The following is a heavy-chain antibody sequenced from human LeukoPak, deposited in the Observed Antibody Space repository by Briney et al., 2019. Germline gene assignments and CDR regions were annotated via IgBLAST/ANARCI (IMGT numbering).Heavy chain of an antibody. CDR2: IWYDGSNK. V-gene: IGHV3-33*01. Sequence: GGSLRLSCAASGFTFSSYGMHWVRQAPGKGLEWVAVIWYDGSNKYYAESVKGRFTISRDNSRNTVFLQMNSLRAEDTAIYYCATDISTHYFGSWGQGTLVTVSS. D-gene: IGHD3-9*01. CDR1: GFTFSSYG. CDR3: ATDISTHYFGS. J-gene: IGHJ4*02.